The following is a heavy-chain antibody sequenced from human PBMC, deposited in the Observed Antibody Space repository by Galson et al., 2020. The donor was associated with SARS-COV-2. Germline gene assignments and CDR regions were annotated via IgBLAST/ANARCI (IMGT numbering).Heavy chain of an antibody. CDR2: IYPSGST. CDR1: GYSISTTNY. Sequence: SETLSLTCAVSGYSISTTNYWGWVRQPPGKGLEWIGSIYPSGSTYYNPSLKRRVTISVDTSRNQFSLRLDSVTAADTAFYYCARQGINMIVLVTVPGWFFDLWGRGTLVTVSS. CDR3: ARQGINMIVLVTVPGWFFDL. V-gene: IGHV4-38-2*01. J-gene: IGHJ2*01. D-gene: IGHD3-22*01.